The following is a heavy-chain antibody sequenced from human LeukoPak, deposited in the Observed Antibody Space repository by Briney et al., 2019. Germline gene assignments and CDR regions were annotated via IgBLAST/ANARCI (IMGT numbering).Heavy chain of an antibody. V-gene: IGHV4-34*01. J-gene: IGHJ5*02. Sequence: PSETLSLTCAVYGGSFSGYYRSWIRQPPGKGLEWIGEINHSGSTNYNPSLKSRVTISVDTSKNQFSLKLSSVTAADTAVYYCARGLYGSGTWGQGTLVTVSS. CDR2: INHSGST. D-gene: IGHD3-10*01. CDR1: GGSFSGYY. CDR3: ARGLYGSGT.